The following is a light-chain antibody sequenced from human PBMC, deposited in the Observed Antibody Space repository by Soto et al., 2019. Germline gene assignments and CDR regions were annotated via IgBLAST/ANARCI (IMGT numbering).Light chain of an antibody. Sequence: QSVLTQPASVSGSPGQSITISCTGTSSDVGSYNLVSWYQQHPGKAPKLMIYEGSKRRSGVSNRFSGSKSGNTASLTISGLQVEDEADYYCCSYAGSSTFVVFGGGTKLTVL. CDR3: CSYAGSSTFVV. CDR1: SSDVGSYNL. J-gene: IGLJ2*01. CDR2: EGS. V-gene: IGLV2-23*03.